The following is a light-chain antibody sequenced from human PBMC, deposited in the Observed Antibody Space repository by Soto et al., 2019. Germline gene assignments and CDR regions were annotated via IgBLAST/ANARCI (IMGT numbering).Light chain of an antibody. CDR1: QSVTSSY. CDR2: AAN. Sequence: EIVLTQSPGTLSLSPGERATLSCRASQSVTSSYLAWYQQKPGQAPRLLMYAANSRATGIPDRFSGSGTGTDFTLTIRRLEPEDFAVYYCQQYGSSPYTFGQGTKLEIK. CDR3: QQYGSSPYT. J-gene: IGKJ2*01. V-gene: IGKV3-20*01.